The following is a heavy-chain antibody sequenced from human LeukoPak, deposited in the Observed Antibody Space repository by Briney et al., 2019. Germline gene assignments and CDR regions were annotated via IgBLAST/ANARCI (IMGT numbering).Heavy chain of an antibody. CDR2: IRYDGTNK. V-gene: IGHV3-30*02. CDR3: ARESAGVLDWFDP. D-gene: IGHD6-6*01. J-gene: IGHJ5*02. Sequence: PGGSLRLSCVASGFTLRSYVMNWVRQTPGKGLDWLAFIRYDGTNKYYADSVKGGFTVSRDNSKKTLYLQMNSLRAEDTAVYYCARESAGVLDWFDPWGQGTLVTVSS. CDR1: GFTLRSYV.